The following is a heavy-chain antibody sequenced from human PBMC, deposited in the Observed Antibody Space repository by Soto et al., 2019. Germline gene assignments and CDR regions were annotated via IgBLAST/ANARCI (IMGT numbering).Heavy chain of an antibody. CDR1: GFTFSDHY. V-gene: IGHV3-11*03. J-gene: IGHJ4*02. D-gene: IGHD3-22*01. Sequence: GRSLRLSWAASGFTFSDHYMSLIRQAQGKGLEWVSYISSSSSYTNYADSVKGRFTISRDNSKNTLYLQMNSLRAEDTAVYYCAKSPGMYYYDSSGYYHYDYWGQGTLVTVSS. CDR3: AKSPGMYYYDSSGYYHYDY. CDR2: ISSSSSYT.